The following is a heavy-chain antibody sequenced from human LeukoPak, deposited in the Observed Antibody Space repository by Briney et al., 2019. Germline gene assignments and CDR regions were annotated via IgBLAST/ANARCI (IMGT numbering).Heavy chain of an antibody. CDR1: GFTFSSYA. Sequence: GGSLRLSCAASGFTFSSYAMSWVRQAPGKGLEWVSAISGSGGSTYYADSVKGRFTISRDNSKNTLYLQMNSLRAEDTAVYYCTRIFYYGTRGYYPDFWGQGTLVTVSS. D-gene: IGHD3-22*01. V-gene: IGHV3-23*01. CDR3: TRIFYYGTRGYYPDF. J-gene: IGHJ4*02. CDR2: ISGSGGST.